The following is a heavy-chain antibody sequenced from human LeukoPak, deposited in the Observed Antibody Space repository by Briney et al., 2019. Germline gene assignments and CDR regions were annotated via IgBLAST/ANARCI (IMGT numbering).Heavy chain of an antibody. CDR3: ASLVLRFPGGAPEFDP. Sequence: ASVKVSCKASGYTFTGYYMHWVRQAPGQGLEWMGRINPNSGGTNYAQKFQGRVTMTRDTSISTAYMELSRLRSDDTAVYYCASLVLRFPGGAPEFDPWGQGTLVTVSS. J-gene: IGHJ5*02. CDR2: INPNSGGT. D-gene: IGHD3-3*01. CDR1: GYTFTGYY. V-gene: IGHV1-2*06.